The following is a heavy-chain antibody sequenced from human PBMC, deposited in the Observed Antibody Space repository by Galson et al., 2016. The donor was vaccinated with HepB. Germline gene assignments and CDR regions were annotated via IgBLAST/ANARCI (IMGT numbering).Heavy chain of an antibody. J-gene: IGHJ4*02. CDR3: AKYGSTSRPYYLDY. CDR2: ITGSASNT. CDR1: GFTFSSYR. Sequence: SLRLSCAASGFTFSSYRMSWVRQAPGKGLEWVSTITGSASNTYYADSVKGQFTTSRDNSKNTLFLQMDSLRVEDTAVYYCAKYGSTSRPYYLDYWGQGTLVTVSS. D-gene: IGHD3-10*01. V-gene: IGHV3-23*01.